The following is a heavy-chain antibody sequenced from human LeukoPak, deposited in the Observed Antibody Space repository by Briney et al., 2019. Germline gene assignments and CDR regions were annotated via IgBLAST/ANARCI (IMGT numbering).Heavy chain of an antibody. D-gene: IGHD4-11*01. Sequence: PERSLRLSCAASGFSFNNYGMRWVRQAPGKGLEWVGVMWSEDNSQHYADSVKGRFTISKDSSKNTLYLQMNSLRAEDTAAYYCARDLRRTTFDYWGEGTLVTVSP. J-gene: IGHJ4*02. CDR3: ARDLRRTTFDY. CDR2: MWSEDNSQ. CDR1: GFSFNNYG. V-gene: IGHV3-33*01.